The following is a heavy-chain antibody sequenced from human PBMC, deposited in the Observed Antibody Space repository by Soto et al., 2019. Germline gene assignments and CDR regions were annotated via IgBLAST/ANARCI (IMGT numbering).Heavy chain of an antibody. CDR1: GYFFTSSW. J-gene: IGHJ3*02. Sequence: EVQLVQSAAEVKKPGESLKISCQTSGYFFTSSWIAWVRQMPGKGLEWMGIIYPADSDTRYSPSFQGQVTISTDKSISTAYLQWRSLKAADTATYYCARRGDGYDLGAFEIWGQGTMVTVSS. CDR3: ARRGDGYDLGAFEI. CDR2: IYPADSDT. V-gene: IGHV5-51*01. D-gene: IGHD5-12*01.